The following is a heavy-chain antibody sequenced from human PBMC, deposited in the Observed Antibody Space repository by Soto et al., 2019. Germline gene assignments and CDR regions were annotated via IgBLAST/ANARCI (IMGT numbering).Heavy chain of an antibody. Sequence: RGSLRLSCAASGFTFSSYVMSWVRQAPGKGLEWVSGISGSGGSTDYADSVKGRFTISRDNSKNTLYLQMNSLRAEDTAVYYCAKDQGEGSSWFDYWGQGTLVTVSS. CDR1: GFTFSSYV. CDR2: ISGSGGST. V-gene: IGHV3-23*01. CDR3: AKDQGEGSSWFDY. D-gene: IGHD6-13*01. J-gene: IGHJ4*02.